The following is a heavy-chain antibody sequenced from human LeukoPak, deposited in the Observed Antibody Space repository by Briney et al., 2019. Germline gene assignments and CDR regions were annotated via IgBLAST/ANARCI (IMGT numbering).Heavy chain of an antibody. V-gene: IGHV3-74*01. CDR3: ARETGAPRDFDY. Sequence: GGSLRLSCAASGFTFSNYWMHWVRQDPGKGLVWVSFINPDGSTTNYADSVKGRFTISRDNAKNALYLQMNSLRAEDTAVYYCARETGAPRDFDYWGQGTLVTVSS. CDR2: INPDGSTT. J-gene: IGHJ4*02. D-gene: IGHD1-26*01. CDR1: GFTFSNYW.